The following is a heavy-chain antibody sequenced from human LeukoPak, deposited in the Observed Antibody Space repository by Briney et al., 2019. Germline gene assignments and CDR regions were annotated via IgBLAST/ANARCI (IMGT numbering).Heavy chain of an antibody. Sequence: PGGSLRLSCAASGFTFSSYAMSWVRQAPGKGLEYIANIKEDGSEKYYVDSVKGRFIISRDNARNSLFLQMNSLRVEDTAVYYCARDSSAERGQQLANWGQGTLVIVSS. J-gene: IGHJ4*02. CDR1: GFTFSSYA. CDR2: IKEDGSEK. D-gene: IGHD6-13*01. CDR3: ARDSSAERGQQLAN. V-gene: IGHV3-7*01.